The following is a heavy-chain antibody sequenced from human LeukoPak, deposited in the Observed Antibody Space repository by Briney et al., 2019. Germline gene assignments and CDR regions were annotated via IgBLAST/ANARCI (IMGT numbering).Heavy chain of an antibody. V-gene: IGHV1-24*01. Sequence: ASVKVSCKVSGYTLTELSMHWVRQAPGKGLEWMGGFDPEDGETIYAQKLQGRVTMTEDTSTDTAYMELSSLRSEDTAVYYCTAAGTGYYGMDVWGKGTTVTVSS. CDR1: GYTLTELS. J-gene: IGHJ6*04. CDR2: FDPEDGET. D-gene: IGHD6-13*01. CDR3: TAAGTGYYGMDV.